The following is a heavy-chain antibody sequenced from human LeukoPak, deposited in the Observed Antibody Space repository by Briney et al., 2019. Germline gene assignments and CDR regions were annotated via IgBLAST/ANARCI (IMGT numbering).Heavy chain of an antibody. CDR2: IYYSGST. CDR3: ARHHFDYGEDY. CDR1: GGSISSSSYY. V-gene: IGHV4-39*01. D-gene: IGHD4-17*01. J-gene: IGHJ4*02. Sequence: PSETLSLTCTVSGGSISSSSYYWGWIRQPPGKGLEWIGSIYYSGSTYYNPSLKSRVTISVDTSKNQFSLKLGSVTAADTAVYYCARHHFDYGEDYWGQGTLVTVSS.